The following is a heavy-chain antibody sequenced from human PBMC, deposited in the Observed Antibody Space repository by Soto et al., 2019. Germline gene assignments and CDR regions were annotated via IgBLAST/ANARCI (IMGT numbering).Heavy chain of an antibody. CDR1: GGSISSYY. Sequence: SETLSLTCTVSGGSISSYYWSWIRQPPGKGLEWIGYIYYSGSTNYNPSLKSRVTISVDTSKNQFSLKLSSVTAADTAVYYCARAYGDYAFDYWGQGTLVTVSS. CDR2: IYYSGST. J-gene: IGHJ4*02. CDR3: ARAYGDYAFDY. V-gene: IGHV4-59*01. D-gene: IGHD4-17*01.